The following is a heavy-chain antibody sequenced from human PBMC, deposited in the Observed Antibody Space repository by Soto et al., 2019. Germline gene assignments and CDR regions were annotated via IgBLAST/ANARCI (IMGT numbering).Heavy chain of an antibody. CDR1: GFTFSGYS. CDR2: ISSSSSYI. J-gene: IGHJ6*02. D-gene: IGHD1-26*01. V-gene: IGHV3-21*01. Sequence: GGSLRLSCAASGFTFSGYSMNWVGEAPGKGLGWVSSISSSSSYIYYADSVKGRFTISRDNAKNSLYLQMNSLRAEDTAVYYCARASELTALNYYYYGMDVWGQGTTVTVSS. CDR3: ARASELTALNYYYYGMDV.